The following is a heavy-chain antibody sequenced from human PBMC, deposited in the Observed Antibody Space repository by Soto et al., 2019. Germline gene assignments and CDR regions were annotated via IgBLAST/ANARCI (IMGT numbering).Heavy chain of an antibody. J-gene: IGHJ3*02. CDR1: GFTFSSYA. CDR2: ISGSGGST. D-gene: IGHD7-27*01. V-gene: IGHV3-23*01. CDR3: AKALGLDHQIDAFDI. Sequence: PGGSLRLSCAASGFTFSSYAMSWVRQAPGKGLERVSAISGSGGSTYYADSVKGRFTISRDNSKNTLYLQMNSLRAEDTAVYYCAKALGLDHQIDAFDIWGQGTMVTVSS.